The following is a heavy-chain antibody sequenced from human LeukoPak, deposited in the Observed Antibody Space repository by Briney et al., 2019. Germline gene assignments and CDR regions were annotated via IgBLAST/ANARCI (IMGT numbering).Heavy chain of an antibody. D-gene: IGHD3-10*01. Sequence: GGSLSLSCAPSGFPLISFGRHGSRRAPGKGWGGVEFISYDGSNKYYADSVKGRFTISRDNSKNTLCLQMNSLRAEDTALYHCAKRGVTTMVRGVIEDWGQGTLVTVSS. CDR3: AKRGVTTMVRGVIED. V-gene: IGHV3-30*18. CDR2: ISYDGSNK. J-gene: IGHJ4*02. CDR1: GFPLISFG.